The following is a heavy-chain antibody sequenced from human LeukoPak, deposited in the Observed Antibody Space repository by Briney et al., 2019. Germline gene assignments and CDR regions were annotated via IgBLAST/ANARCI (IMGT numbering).Heavy chain of an antibody. V-gene: IGHV5-51*01. CDR2: IYPADSDT. CDR3: ARQGYSSSWYWGHNWFDP. J-gene: IGHJ5*02. Sequence: GESLKISCKGSGYSFTSYWIGWVRQMPGKGQEWMGIIYPADSDTRYSPSFQGQVTISADKSISTAYLQWSSLKASDTAMYYCARQGYSSSWYWGHNWFDPWGQGTLVTVSS. D-gene: IGHD6-13*01. CDR1: GYSFTSYW.